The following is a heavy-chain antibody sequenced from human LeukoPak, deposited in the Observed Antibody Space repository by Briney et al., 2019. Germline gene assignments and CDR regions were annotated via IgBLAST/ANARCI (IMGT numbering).Heavy chain of an antibody. V-gene: IGHV1-8*01. CDR1: GYTFTSYD. CDR3: ARGDDRLYNWFDP. Sequence: ASVTVSCKASGYTFTSYDINWVRQATGQGLEWMGWMNPNSGNTGYAQKFQGRVTMTRNTSISTAYMELSSLRSDDTAVYYCARGDDRLYNWFDPWGQGTLVTVSS. J-gene: IGHJ5*02. D-gene: IGHD3-22*01. CDR2: MNPNSGNT.